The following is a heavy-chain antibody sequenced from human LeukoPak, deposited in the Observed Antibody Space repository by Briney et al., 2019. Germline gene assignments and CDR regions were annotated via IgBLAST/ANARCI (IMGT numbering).Heavy chain of an antibody. CDR1: GGSFSGYH. J-gene: IGHJ4*02. CDR3: ARDGYSGSSLFDY. CDR2: INHSGST. D-gene: IGHD1-26*01. V-gene: IGHV4-34*01. Sequence: SETLSLTCAVYGGSFSGYHWSWIRQPPGKGLEWIGEINHSGSTNYNPSLKSRVTISVDTSRNQFSLKLSSVTAADTAVYYCARDGYSGSSLFDYWGQGALVTVSS.